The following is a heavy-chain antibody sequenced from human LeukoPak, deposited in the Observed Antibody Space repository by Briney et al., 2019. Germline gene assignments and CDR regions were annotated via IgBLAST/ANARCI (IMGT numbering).Heavy chain of an antibody. CDR3: AKDAARYYYDSSGYRLAEPLGTFDY. CDR2: IKQDGSEQ. J-gene: IGHJ4*02. V-gene: IGHV3-7*03. D-gene: IGHD3-22*01. Sequence: GGSLRLSCVGSGFSFSSYWMAWVRQAPGKGLEWVASIKQDGSEQRYVDSVKGRFTISRDNAKNSLFLQMNRLGAEDTAVYYCAKDAARYYYDSSGYRLAEPLGTFDYWGQGTLVTVSS. CDR1: GFSFSSYW.